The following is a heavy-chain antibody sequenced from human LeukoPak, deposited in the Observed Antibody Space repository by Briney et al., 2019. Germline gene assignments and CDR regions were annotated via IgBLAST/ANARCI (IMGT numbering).Heavy chain of an antibody. V-gene: IGHV3-21*01. CDR1: GFTFSSYS. Sequence: PGGSLRLSCAASGFTFSSYSMNWVRQAPGKGLEWVSSISSSSSYIYYADSVKGRFTISRDNAKNSLYLQMNSLRAEDTAVYYCARPGMVATGLFDWGQGTLVTVSS. D-gene: IGHD1-26*01. CDR3: ARPGMVATGLFD. CDR2: ISSSSSYI. J-gene: IGHJ4*02.